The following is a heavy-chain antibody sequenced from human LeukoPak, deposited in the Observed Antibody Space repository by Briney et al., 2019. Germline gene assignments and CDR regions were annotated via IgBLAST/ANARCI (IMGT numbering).Heavy chain of an antibody. CDR3: VKDAVYYFDY. CDR1: GFTFSSYG. V-gene: IGHV3-30*18. J-gene: IGHJ4*02. CDR2: ISYDGSNK. Sequence: PGRSLRLSCAASGFTFSSYGMHWVRQAPGKGLEWVAVISYDGSNKYYADSVKGRFTISRDNSKNTLYLQMNSLRAEDTAVYYCVKDAVYYFDYWGQGTLVTVSS.